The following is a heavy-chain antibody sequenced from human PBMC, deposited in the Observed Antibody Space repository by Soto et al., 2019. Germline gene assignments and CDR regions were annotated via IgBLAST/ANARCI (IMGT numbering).Heavy chain of an antibody. J-gene: IGHJ4*02. Sequence: RLSCAASGFTFSSYGMHWVRQAPGKGLEWVAVISYDGSNKYYADSVKGRFTISRDNSKNTLYLQMNNLRAEDTAVYYCAKDGSGWFGFDYWGQGTLVTVSS. D-gene: IGHD6-19*01. CDR2: ISYDGSNK. V-gene: IGHV3-30*18. CDR1: GFTFSSYG. CDR3: AKDGSGWFGFDY.